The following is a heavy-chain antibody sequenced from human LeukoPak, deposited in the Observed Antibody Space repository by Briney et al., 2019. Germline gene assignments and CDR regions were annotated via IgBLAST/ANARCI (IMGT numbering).Heavy chain of an antibody. Sequence: SSETLSLTCAVYGGSISSSNWWSWVRQPPGKGLEWIGEIYHSGSTNYNPSLKSRVTISVDTSKNQFSLKLSSVTAADTAVYYCARCVRAGTSRYIVGFDPWGQGTLVTVSS. CDR2: IYHSGST. CDR1: GGSISSSNW. D-gene: IGHD2-2*01. CDR3: ARCVRAGTSRYIVGFDP. J-gene: IGHJ5*02. V-gene: IGHV4-4*02.